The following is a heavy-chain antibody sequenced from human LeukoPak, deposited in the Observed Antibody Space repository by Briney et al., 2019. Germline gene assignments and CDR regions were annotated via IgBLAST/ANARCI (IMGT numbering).Heavy chain of an antibody. CDR3: ARDDAFDI. Sequence: ASVKVSCKASGYTFTGYYIHWVRQAPGQGLEWMGRINPNSGDTSYAQNFQGRVTMTRDTSISTAYMELRRLRSDDTAVYYCARDDAFDIWGQGTMVTVSS. CDR1: GYTFTGYY. V-gene: IGHV1-2*06. J-gene: IGHJ3*02. CDR2: INPNSGDT.